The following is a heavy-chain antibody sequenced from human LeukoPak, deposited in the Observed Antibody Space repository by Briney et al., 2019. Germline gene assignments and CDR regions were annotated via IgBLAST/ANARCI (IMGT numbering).Heavy chain of an antibody. J-gene: IGHJ4*02. V-gene: IGHV3-9*01. Sequence: SLRLSCAASGFTFDDYAMHWVWQAPGKGLEWVSGISWNSGSIGYADSVKGRFTISRDNAKNSLYLQMNSLRAEDTALYYCAKATLGPFDYWGQGTLVTVSS. CDR2: ISWNSGSI. CDR1: GFTFDDYA. CDR3: AKATLGPFDY.